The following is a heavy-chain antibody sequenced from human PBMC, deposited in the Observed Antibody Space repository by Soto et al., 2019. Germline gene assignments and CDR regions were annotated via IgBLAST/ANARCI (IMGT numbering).Heavy chain of an antibody. CDR2: TYFRSKWYN. D-gene: IGHD5-12*01. Sequence: PSQTLSLTCAISGDSVSSNTSSWNWIRQSPSRGLEWLGRTYFRSKWYNDYAVSVKSRIIINPDTSNNQFSLQLNSVTPGDTAVYFCAKGDNLGPKTGYGFDPWGQGIMVTVSS. J-gene: IGHJ5*02. V-gene: IGHV6-1*01. CDR1: GDSVSSNTSS. CDR3: AKGDNLGPKTGYGFDP.